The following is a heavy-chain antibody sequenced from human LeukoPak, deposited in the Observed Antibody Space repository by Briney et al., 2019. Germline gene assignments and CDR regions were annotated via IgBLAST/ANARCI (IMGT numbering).Heavy chain of an antibody. V-gene: IGHV3-7*03. CDR2: IRQDGSEK. D-gene: IGHD5-12*01. J-gene: IGHJ3*02. CDR1: GFRFSSYW. Sequence: GGSLRLSCVVSGFRFSSYWMNWVRQAPGKGLEWVANIRQDGSEKYYADSVKGRFTVSRDNSKNSLYLEMNSLRAEDTAVYYCAKKRGYSGYDPRAFDIWGQGTMVTVSS. CDR3: AKKRGYSGYDPRAFDI.